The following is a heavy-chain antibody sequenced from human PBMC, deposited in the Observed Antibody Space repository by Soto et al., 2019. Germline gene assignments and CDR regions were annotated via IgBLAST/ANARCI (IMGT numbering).Heavy chain of an antibody. V-gene: IGHV3-30*18. Sequence: VQLVESGGGVVQPGRSLRLSCAASGFTFSSYGMHWVRQAPGKGLEWVAVISYDGSNKYYADSVKGRFTISRDNSKNTLYLQMNSLRAEDTAVYYCAKEYSSGWYVPPFDYWGQGTLVTVSS. J-gene: IGHJ4*02. CDR1: GFTFSSYG. CDR3: AKEYSSGWYVPPFDY. CDR2: ISYDGSNK. D-gene: IGHD6-19*01.